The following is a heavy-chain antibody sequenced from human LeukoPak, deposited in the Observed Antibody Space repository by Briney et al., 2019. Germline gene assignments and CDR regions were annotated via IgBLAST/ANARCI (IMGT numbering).Heavy chain of an antibody. CDR2: ISGSGGST. D-gene: IGHD3-9*01. V-gene: IGHV3-23*01. CDR3: AKASYYDILTGSDYYMDV. CDR1: GFTVSSNY. J-gene: IGHJ6*03. Sequence: GGSLRLSCAASGFTVSSNYMSWVRQAPGKGLEWVSAISGSGGSTYYADSVKGRFTISRDNSKNTLYLQMNSPRAEDTAVYYCAKASYYDILTGSDYYMDVWGKGTTVTISS.